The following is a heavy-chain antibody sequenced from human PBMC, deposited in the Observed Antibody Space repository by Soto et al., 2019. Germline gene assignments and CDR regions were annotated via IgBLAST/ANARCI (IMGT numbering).Heavy chain of an antibody. V-gene: IGHV5-51*01. CDR2: IYPGDSDT. CDR3: ATFGVLERASFDP. D-gene: IGHD1-1*01. CDR1: GYRFTSYW. Sequence: ESLKISCKGSGYRFTSYWIGWVRQMPGKGLEWMGIIYPGDSDTRYSPSFQGQVTISADKSITTAYLQWSSLKASDTAMYYCATFGVLERASFDPWGQGTLVTVPQ. J-gene: IGHJ5*02.